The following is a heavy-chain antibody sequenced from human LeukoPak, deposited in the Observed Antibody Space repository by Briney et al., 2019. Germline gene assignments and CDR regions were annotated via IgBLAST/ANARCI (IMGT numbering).Heavy chain of an antibody. CDR3: ARGRATAGRRPDAFDI. J-gene: IGHJ3*02. V-gene: IGHV4-30-2*01. CDR2: IFGGNT. D-gene: IGHD1-26*01. Sequence: SETLSLTCAVSGGSISSDDYSWSWIRQPPGEGLEWIGYIFGGNTYFNTSLKSRVTISIAKSRNLFSLRVSSVTAADTAVYFCARGRATAGRRPDAFDIWGQGTMVIVSS. CDR1: GGSISSDDYS.